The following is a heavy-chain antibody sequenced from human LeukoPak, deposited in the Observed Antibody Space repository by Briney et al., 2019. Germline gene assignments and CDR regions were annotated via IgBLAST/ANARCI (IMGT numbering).Heavy chain of an antibody. J-gene: IGHJ3*02. CDR1: GGSISSYY. CDR2: LYYSGST. V-gene: IGHV4-59*01. D-gene: IGHD3-3*01. CDR3: ARWDYDFWSGDAFDI. Sequence: SETLSLTXTVSGGSISSYYWSWIRQPPGKGLEWIGYLYYSGSTNYNPSLKSRVTISVDTSKNQFSLKLSSVTAADTAVYYCARWDYDFWSGDAFDIWGQGTMVTVSS.